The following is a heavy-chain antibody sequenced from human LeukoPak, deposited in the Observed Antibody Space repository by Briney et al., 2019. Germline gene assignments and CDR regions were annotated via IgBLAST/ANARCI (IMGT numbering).Heavy chain of an antibody. CDR1: GFTFSSYN. CDR3: ARSGLGNLFMGY. J-gene: IGHJ4*02. Sequence: GGSLRLSCAASGFTFSSYNMNWVRQAPGKGLEWVSYISSSRSAIYYADSVKGRFTISRDNARNSLHLQMNSLRAEDTAVYYCARSGLGNLFMGYWGQGTLVTVSS. CDR2: ISSSRSAI. V-gene: IGHV3-48*04. D-gene: IGHD3-10*01.